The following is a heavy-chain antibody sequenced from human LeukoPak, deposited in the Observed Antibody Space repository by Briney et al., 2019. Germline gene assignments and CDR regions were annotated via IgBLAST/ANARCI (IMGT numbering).Heavy chain of an antibody. D-gene: IGHD3-16*01. Sequence: SETLSLTCTVSGGSISTYYWSWIRQPPGKGLEWIGYIYHSGSTKYNPSLKSRVTISVDTSKNQFSLRLSSVTAADTAVYYCARGGVLKSVDYWGQGTLVAVSS. J-gene: IGHJ4*02. CDR3: ARGGVLKSVDY. CDR1: GGSISTYY. CDR2: IYHSGST. V-gene: IGHV4-59*01.